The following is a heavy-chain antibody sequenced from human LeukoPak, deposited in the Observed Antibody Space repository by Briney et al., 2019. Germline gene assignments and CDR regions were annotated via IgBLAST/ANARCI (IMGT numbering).Heavy chain of an antibody. CDR1: GSSFSNYW. Sequence: GESLKISCKGSGSSFSNYWIGWVRQMPGKRLEWMGTIYPRDSDTRYNPSFQGQVTLSADKSIGTAYLQWSSLKASDTAMYYCATSSGPYDAGDYWGQGTLVTVSS. J-gene: IGHJ4*02. V-gene: IGHV5-51*01. CDR3: ATSSGPYDAGDY. D-gene: IGHD3-16*01. CDR2: IYPRDSDT.